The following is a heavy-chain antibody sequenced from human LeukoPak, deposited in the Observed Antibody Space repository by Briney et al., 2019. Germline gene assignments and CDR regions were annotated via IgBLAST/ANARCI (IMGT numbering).Heavy chain of an antibody. Sequence: SETLSLTCTVYGGSISSGGYYWSWIRQPPGKGLEWIGYIYHSGSTYYNPSLKSRVTISVDRSKNQFSLKLSSVTAADTAVYYCARVGYSSSDVWGKGTTVTVSS. V-gene: IGHV4-30-2*01. J-gene: IGHJ6*04. CDR3: ARVGYSSSDV. D-gene: IGHD6-13*01. CDR2: IYHSGST. CDR1: GGSISSGGYY.